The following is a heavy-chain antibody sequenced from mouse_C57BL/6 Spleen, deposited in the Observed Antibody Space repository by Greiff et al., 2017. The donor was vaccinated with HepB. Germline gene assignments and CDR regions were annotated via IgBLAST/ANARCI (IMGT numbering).Heavy chain of an antibody. D-gene: IGHD1-1*01. Sequence: QVQLQQPGAELVKPGASVKMSCKASGYTFTSYWITWVKQRPGQGLEWIGDIYPGSGSTNYNEKFKSKATLTVDTSSSTAYLQLSSLTSEDSAVYYCARFYDYGSSPRAMDYWGQGTTVTVSS. J-gene: IGHJ4*01. CDR1: GYTFTSYW. V-gene: IGHV1-55*01. CDR3: ARFYDYGSSPRAMDY. CDR2: IYPGSGST.